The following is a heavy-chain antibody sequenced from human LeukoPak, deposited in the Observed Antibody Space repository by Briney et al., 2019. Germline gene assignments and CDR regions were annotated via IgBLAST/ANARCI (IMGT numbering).Heavy chain of an antibody. Sequence: PSETLSLTCTVSGGSISSGDYYWSWIRQPPGKGLEWIGYIYYSGSTYYNPSLKSRVTISVDTSKNQFSLKLSSVTAADTAVYYCARTGAYYYDSSGYYYGYWGQGTLVTVSS. J-gene: IGHJ4*02. CDR3: ARTGAYYYDSSGYYYGY. V-gene: IGHV4-30-4*01. CDR1: GGSISSGDYY. CDR2: IYYSGST. D-gene: IGHD3-22*01.